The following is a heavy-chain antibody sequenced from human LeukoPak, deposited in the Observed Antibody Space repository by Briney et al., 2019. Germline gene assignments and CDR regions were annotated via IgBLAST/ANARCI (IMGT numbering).Heavy chain of an antibody. Sequence: PGGSLRLSCVASGFSFSTYDMSWVRQTPGKGLEWVSAISTTGGYTEDADSVKGRFTISRDNSQNTLFLQMHSLRAEDTAVYYCAKKPATIKFPFDIWGQGTLVTVSP. CDR1: GFSFSTYD. CDR3: AKKPATIKFPFDI. V-gene: IGHV3-23*01. J-gene: IGHJ4*02. CDR2: ISTTGGYT. D-gene: IGHD5-24*01.